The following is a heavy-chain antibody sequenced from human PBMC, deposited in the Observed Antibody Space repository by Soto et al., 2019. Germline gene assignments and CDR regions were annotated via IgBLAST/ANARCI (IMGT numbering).Heavy chain of an antibody. CDR1: GYTFTSYY. V-gene: IGHV1-46*01. CDR2: INPSGGST. D-gene: IGHD3-22*01. J-gene: IGHJ3*02. Sequence: ASVKVSCKASGYTFTSYYMHWVRQAPGQGLEWMGIINPSGGSTSYAQKFQGRVTMTRDTSTSTVYMELSSLRSEDTAVYYCARDLPITMIVVARAFDIWGQWTMVTVSS. CDR3: ARDLPITMIVVARAFDI.